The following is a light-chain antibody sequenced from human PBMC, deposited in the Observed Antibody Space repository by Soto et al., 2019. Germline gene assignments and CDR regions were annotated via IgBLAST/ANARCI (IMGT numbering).Light chain of an antibody. CDR1: QGISSW. J-gene: IGKJ4*01. V-gene: IGKV1-12*01. CDR3: QQGNSFPLT. CDR2: AAS. Sequence: DIQMTQSPSSVSASVGDRVTITCRASQGISSWLAWFQQKPGEAPRLLIYAASSLHSRVPSRFSGSVSVTDFTLSISSLQPEDFATYSCQQGNSFPLTFGGGTKVEIK.